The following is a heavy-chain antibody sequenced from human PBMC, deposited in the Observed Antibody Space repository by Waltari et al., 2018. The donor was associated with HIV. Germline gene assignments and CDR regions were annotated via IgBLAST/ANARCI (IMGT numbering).Heavy chain of an antibody. Sequence: QITLKESGPTLVKPTQTLTLNCTFSGFSLSTSGVGVGWIRQPPGQAQEWLAVIFWNDDKRYSPSLKNRLTITKDTSKNQVVLTMTNMDPVDTGTYYCAHRNPYYDGSGSYSTNWFDPWGQGTLVTVSS. V-gene: IGHV2-5*01. CDR3: AHRNPYYDGSGSYSTNWFDP. CDR1: GFSLSTSGVG. D-gene: IGHD3-10*01. CDR2: IFWNDDK. J-gene: IGHJ5*02.